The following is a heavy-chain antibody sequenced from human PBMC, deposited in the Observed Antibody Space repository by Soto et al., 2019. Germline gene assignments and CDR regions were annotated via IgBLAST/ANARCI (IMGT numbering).Heavy chain of an antibody. CDR3: ATRHSSPYFDY. CDR1: GGSISSGDDY. J-gene: IGHJ4*02. V-gene: IGHV4-30-4*01. D-gene: IGHD6-13*01. CDR2: IYYSGST. Sequence: QVQLQESGPGLVKPSQTLSLTCTVSGGSISSGDDYWSRIRQPPGMGLEWIGSIYYSGSTYYNPSLKSRVTISVDTSKNQFSLKLNSVTAADTAVYYCATRHSSPYFDYWGQGTLVTVSS.